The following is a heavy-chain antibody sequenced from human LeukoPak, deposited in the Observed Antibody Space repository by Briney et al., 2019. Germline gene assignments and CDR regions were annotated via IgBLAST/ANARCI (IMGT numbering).Heavy chain of an antibody. CDR1: GGSFSGYY. CDR3: ARPHRITMVRGAPRGYFDY. J-gene: IGHJ4*02. CDR2: INHSGST. Sequence: SETLSLTCAVYGGSFSGYYWSWIRQPPGKGLEWIGEINHSGSTNYNPSLKSRVTISVDTSKNQFSLKLSFVTAADTAVYYCARPHRITMVRGAPRGYFDYWGQGTLVTVSS. D-gene: IGHD3-10*01. V-gene: IGHV4-34*01.